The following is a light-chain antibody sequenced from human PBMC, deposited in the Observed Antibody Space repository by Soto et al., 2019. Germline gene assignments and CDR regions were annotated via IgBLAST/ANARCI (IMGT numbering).Light chain of an antibody. CDR3: QQYNSYET. CDR2: AAS. Sequence: DIQMTQSPFTLSASVGDRVTITCRASRGIGNYLAWYQQKPGKVPNLLIYAASALQSGVSSRFSGSGSGTDFTLTISSLQPGDVATYYCQQYNSYETFGQGTKVDIK. J-gene: IGKJ1*01. CDR1: RGIGNY. V-gene: IGKV1-27*01.